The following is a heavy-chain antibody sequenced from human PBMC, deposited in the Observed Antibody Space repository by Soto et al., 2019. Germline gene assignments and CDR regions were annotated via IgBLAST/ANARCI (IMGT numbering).Heavy chain of an antibody. CDR3: ARHKEIVVVPAAIDV. CDR1: GGSISSSSYY. V-gene: IGHV4-39*01. Sequence: SETLSLTCTVSGGSISSSSYYWGWIRQPPGKGLEWIGSIYYSGSTYYNPSLKSRVTISVDTSKNQFSLKLSSVTAADTAVYYCARHKEIVVVPAAIDVWGKGTTVTVSS. J-gene: IGHJ6*04. D-gene: IGHD2-2*01. CDR2: IYYSGST.